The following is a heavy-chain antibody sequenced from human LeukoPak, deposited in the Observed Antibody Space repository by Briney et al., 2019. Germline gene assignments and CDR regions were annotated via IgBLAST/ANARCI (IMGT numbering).Heavy chain of an antibody. J-gene: IGHJ3*02. CDR2: LSAYNGNT. CDR1: GYAFTSYG. CDR3: ARETYYYDISGPHNAFDI. V-gene: IGHV1-18*01. Sequence: ASVKLSCKASGYAFTSYGISWARQAPGQGLGWMGWLSAYNGNTNYTQKLQGRDTMTTDTSTSTAYMRLRSLRSDDTAVYYGARETYYYDISGPHNAFDIWGQGTMVTVSS. D-gene: IGHD3-22*01.